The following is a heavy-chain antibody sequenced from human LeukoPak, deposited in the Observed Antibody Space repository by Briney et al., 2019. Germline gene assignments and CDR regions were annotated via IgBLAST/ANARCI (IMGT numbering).Heavy chain of an antibody. CDR2: ISSSSSYI. V-gene: IGHV3-21*01. CDR3: AKGGASVTRYVDY. Sequence: GGSLRLSCAASGFIFSSYNLNWVRQAPGKGLEWVSSISSSSSYIYYADSMKGRFTISRDNSQNTLYLQMNSLRPEDTAVYYCAKGGASVTRYVDYWGQGTLVTVSS. D-gene: IGHD4-17*01. J-gene: IGHJ4*02. CDR1: GFIFSSYN.